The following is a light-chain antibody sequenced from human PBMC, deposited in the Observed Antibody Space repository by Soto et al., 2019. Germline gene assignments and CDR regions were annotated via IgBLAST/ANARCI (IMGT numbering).Light chain of an antibody. CDR3: QQYNSYWT. J-gene: IGKJ1*01. Sequence: DIQMTQSPSTLSASVGDRVTVTCRASQSISDWLAWYQQKLGKAPKLLIYKASILESGVPSRFSGSGSGTEFTLTISSLQPDDFATYYCQQYNSYWTFGHGTKVDIK. CDR1: QSISDW. CDR2: KAS. V-gene: IGKV1-5*03.